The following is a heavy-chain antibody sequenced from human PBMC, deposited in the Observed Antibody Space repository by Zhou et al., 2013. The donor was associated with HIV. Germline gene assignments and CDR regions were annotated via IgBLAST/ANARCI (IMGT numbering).Heavy chain of an antibody. J-gene: IGHJ5*02. V-gene: IGHV1-69*04. Sequence: QVQLVQSGAEVKKPGSSVKVSCKASGGTFSSYAISWVRQAPGQGLEWMGRIIPILGIANYAQKFQGRVTITADKSTSTAYMELSSLRSEDTAVYYCARVVTTGPRPYWFDPWGQGTLVTVSS. CDR2: IIPILGIA. D-gene: IGHD4-17*01. CDR1: GGTFSSYA. CDR3: ARVVTTGPRPYWFDP.